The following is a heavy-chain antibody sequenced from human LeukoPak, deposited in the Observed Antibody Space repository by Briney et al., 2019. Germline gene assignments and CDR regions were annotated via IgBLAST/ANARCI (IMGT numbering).Heavy chain of an antibody. Sequence: GGSLRLSCAASGFTFSTHAMNWVRQAPGKGLEWDSIISGSGGSRYYADSVKGRFTISRDNSKSTLYLQMNNLRAEDTAVYYCAKDTSIGRYCTNGVCSPFDYWGQGTLVTVSS. CDR1: GFTFSTHA. CDR2: ISGSGGSR. CDR3: AKDTSIGRYCTNGVCSPFDY. D-gene: IGHD2-8*01. V-gene: IGHV3-23*01. J-gene: IGHJ4*02.